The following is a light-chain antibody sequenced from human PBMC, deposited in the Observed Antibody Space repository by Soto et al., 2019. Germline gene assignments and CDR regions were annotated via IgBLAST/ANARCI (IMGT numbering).Light chain of an antibody. CDR1: SSDVGGYNY. Sequence: QSALTQPPSASGSPGQSVTISCTGTSSDVGGYNYVSWYQQHPGRAPKLMIYEVSQRPSGVPDRFSGSKSGNTASLTVSGLQAEDEADYYYSSYAGINNYVFGTGTKVTVL. CDR2: EVS. J-gene: IGLJ1*01. V-gene: IGLV2-8*01. CDR3: SSYAGINNYV.